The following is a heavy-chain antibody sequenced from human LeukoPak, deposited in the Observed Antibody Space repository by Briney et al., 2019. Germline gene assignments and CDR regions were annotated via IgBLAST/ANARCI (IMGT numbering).Heavy chain of an antibody. D-gene: IGHD6-19*01. CDR1: GGSFSGYY. Sequence: SETLSLTCAVYGGSFSGYYWSWIRQPPGKGLEWIGEINHSGSTNYNPSLKSRVTISVDTSKNQFSLKVSSVTAADTGVYYCARAPEFSSGWLLDCWGQGSLVTVSS. V-gene: IGHV4-34*01. CDR2: INHSGST. CDR3: ARAPEFSSGWLLDC. J-gene: IGHJ4*02.